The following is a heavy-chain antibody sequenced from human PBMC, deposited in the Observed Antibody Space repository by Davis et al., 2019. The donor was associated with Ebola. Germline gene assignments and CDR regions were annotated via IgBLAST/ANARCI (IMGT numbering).Heavy chain of an antibody. V-gene: IGHV3-33*01. CDR1: GFTFSSYG. J-gene: IGHJ4*02. CDR3: ARPGEMATIGAFSDY. D-gene: IGHD5-24*01. CDR2: IWYDGSNK. Sequence: GESLKISCAASGFTFSSYGMHWVRQAPGKGLEWVAVIWYDGSNKYYADSVKGRFTISRDNSKNTLYLQMNSLRAEDTAVYYCARPGEMATIGAFSDYWGQGTLVTVSS.